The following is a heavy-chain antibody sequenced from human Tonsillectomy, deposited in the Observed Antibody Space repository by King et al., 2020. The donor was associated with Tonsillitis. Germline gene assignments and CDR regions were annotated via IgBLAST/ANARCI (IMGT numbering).Heavy chain of an antibody. CDR1: RYTFTGYF. J-gene: IGHJ6*02. V-gene: IGHV1-2*02. CDR3: ARDGNWNDFGVRGMDV. D-gene: IGHD1-1*01. Sequence: QLVQSGAEVKKPGASVKVSCKASRYTFTGYFMHWVRQAPGQGPEWMGWINPNSGGTNYPQKFQGRVTMTRDMSISTAYMELSRLRSDDTAVYYCARDGNWNDFGVRGMDVWGQGTTVTVSS. CDR2: INPNSGGT.